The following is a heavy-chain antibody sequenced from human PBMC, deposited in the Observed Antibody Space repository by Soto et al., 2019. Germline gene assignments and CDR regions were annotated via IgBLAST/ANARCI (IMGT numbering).Heavy chain of an antibody. V-gene: IGHV4-59*01. CDR1: GGSISSYY. J-gene: IGHJ6*03. Sequence: QVQLQESGPGLVKPSETLSLTCTVSGGSISSYYWSWIRQPPGKGLEWIGYIYYSGSTNYNPSLKSRVTISVDTSKNQFSLKLSSVTAADTAVYYCARGDGYCSGGSCLVPYYMDVWGKGTTVTVSS. CDR3: ARGDGYCSGGSCLVPYYMDV. CDR2: IYYSGST. D-gene: IGHD2-15*01.